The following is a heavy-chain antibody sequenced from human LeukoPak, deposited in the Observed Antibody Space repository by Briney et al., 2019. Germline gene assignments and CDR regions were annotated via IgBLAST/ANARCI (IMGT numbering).Heavy chain of an antibody. V-gene: IGHV1-18*01. CDR1: GYTFTDYY. D-gene: IGHD2-2*01. J-gene: IGHJ6*03. CDR2: ISTYNGDT. Sequence: GASVKVSCKASGYTFTDYYVTWVRQAPGQGLEWMGWISTYNGDTNYAQKFQGRVTMTTDTSTGTAYMELRSLRSDDTAVYYCASSGFACSSTSCGTYNYYYMDVWGKGTTVTVSS. CDR3: ASSGFACSSTSCGTYNYYYMDV.